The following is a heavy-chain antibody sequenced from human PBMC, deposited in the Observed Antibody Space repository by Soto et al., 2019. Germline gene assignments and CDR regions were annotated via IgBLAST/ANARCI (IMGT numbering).Heavy chain of an antibody. Sequence: PGESLKISCKGSGYSFTSYWIGWVRQMPGKGLEWMGIIYPGDSDTRYSPSFQGQVTISADKSISTAYLQWSGLKASDTAMYYCARCGGDFDYYYYYMDVWGKGTTVTVSS. CDR1: GYSFTSYW. CDR2: IYPGDSDT. D-gene: IGHD2-21*01. CDR3: ARCGGDFDYYYYYMDV. J-gene: IGHJ6*03. V-gene: IGHV5-51*01.